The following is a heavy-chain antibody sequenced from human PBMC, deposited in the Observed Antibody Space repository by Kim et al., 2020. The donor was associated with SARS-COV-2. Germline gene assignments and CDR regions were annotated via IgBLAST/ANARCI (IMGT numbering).Heavy chain of an antibody. CDR1: GFTFSSYW. Sequence: GGSLRLSCAASGFTFSSYWMSWVRQAPGKGLEWVANIKQDGSEKYYVDSVKGRFTISRDNAKNSLYLQMNSLRAEDTAVYYCARESGYGDYELWFDPWGQGTLVTVSS. V-gene: IGHV3-7*01. J-gene: IGHJ5*02. D-gene: IGHD4-17*01. CDR3: ARESGYGDYELWFDP. CDR2: IKQDGSEK.